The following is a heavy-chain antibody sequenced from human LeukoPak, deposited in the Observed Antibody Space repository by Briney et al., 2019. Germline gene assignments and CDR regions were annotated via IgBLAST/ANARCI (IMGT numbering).Heavy chain of an antibody. V-gene: IGHV4-38-2*02. CDR1: DYSISSGYY. D-gene: IGHD1-26*01. Sequence: SETLSLTCIASDYSISSGYYWGWIRQPPGKGLEWIGSISHSGTTYYNPSFKSRITISLDTYKNQFSLKLRSVTAADTAFYYCTREGDVVGATIDSWGQGTLVTVSS. J-gene: IGHJ4*02. CDR3: TREGDVVGATIDS. CDR2: ISHSGTT.